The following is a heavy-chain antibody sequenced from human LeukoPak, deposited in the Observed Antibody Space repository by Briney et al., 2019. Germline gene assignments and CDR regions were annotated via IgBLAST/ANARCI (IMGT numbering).Heavy chain of an antibody. D-gene: IGHD6-13*01. V-gene: IGHV4-39*01. J-gene: IGHJ4*02. Sequence: PSETLSLTCTVSGGSISSSSYYWGWIRQPPGKGLEWIGSFFYRGSTYYNPSLKSRVTISVDTSKNQFSLKLSSVTAADTAVYYCARHPELGAAGGLDYWGQGTLVTVSS. CDR2: FFYRGST. CDR3: ARHPELGAAGGLDY. CDR1: GGSISSSSYY.